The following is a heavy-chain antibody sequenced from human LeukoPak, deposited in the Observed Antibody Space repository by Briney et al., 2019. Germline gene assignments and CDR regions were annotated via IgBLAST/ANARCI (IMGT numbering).Heavy chain of an antibody. Sequence: PSETLSLTCTVSGGSISSYYWSWIRQPPGKGLEWIGYTYYSGRTSYNPSPKSRPTISIDTSKNQLSLQLRSVTAADTAVYYCARGRITIFGVMVPLDHWGQGTLVTVSS. CDR2: TYYSGRT. CDR1: GGSISSYY. V-gene: IGHV4-59*01. J-gene: IGHJ4*02. CDR3: ARGRITIFGVMVPLDH. D-gene: IGHD3-3*01.